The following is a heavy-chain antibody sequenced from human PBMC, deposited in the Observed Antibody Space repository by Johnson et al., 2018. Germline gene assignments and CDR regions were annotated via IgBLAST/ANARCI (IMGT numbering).Heavy chain of an antibody. V-gene: IGHV4-59*01. Sequence: QVQLQESGPGLVKPSETXSLTCTVSGGSMSSYYWSWIRQPPGKGLKWIGYIYYSGSTNYNPSLKRRVTISVDTSKNQFSLKLSSVTAADTAVYYCAKDDNHDYGDTDAFDIWGQGTMVTVSS. J-gene: IGHJ3*02. CDR3: AKDDNHDYGDTDAFDI. CDR2: IYYSGST. D-gene: IGHD4-17*01. CDR1: GGSMSSYY.